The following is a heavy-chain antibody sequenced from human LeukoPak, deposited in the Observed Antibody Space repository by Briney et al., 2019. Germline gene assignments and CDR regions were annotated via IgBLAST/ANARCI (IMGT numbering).Heavy chain of an antibody. CDR3: ARQLVVVLPAEFEF. CDR2: IYYSGST. J-gene: IGHJ4*02. Sequence: SETLSLTCTVSGGSIISSSYYWGWIRQPPGRGLEWIGSIYYSGSTYYNPSLKSRVTISVDTSKNQFSLKLSSVTAADTAVYFCARQLVVVLPAEFEFWGQGTLVTVSS. V-gene: IGHV4-39*01. D-gene: IGHD2-2*01. CDR1: GGSIISSSYY.